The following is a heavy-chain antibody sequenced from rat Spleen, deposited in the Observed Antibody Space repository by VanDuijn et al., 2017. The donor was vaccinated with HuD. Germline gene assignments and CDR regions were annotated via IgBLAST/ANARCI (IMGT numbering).Heavy chain of an antibody. CDR3: AITTVVNWFAY. CDR1: GFTFSTAW. D-gene: IGHD1-1*01. J-gene: IGHJ3*01. CDR2: IKAKSNNYAT. V-gene: IGHV6-6*01. Sequence: EVQVLASGGGLVQPGNSLKLSCATSGFTFSTAWMYWYRQFPEKRLEWVARIKAKSNNYATDYTESVKGRFTISRDDSKSSIYLQMNNLKEEDTAIYYCAITTVVNWFAYWGQGTLVTVSS.